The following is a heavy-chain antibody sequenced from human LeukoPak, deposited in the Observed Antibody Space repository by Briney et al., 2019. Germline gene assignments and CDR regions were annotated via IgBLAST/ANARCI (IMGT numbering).Heavy chain of an antibody. Sequence: GESLKISCKGSGNSFTTYWIGWVRQMPGKGLEWMGIIYPDDSDTRYSPSFKGQVTISADKSISTAYLQWSSLKASDTAMYYCAKTSGLVGARPGWDYFDYWGQGTLVTVSS. CDR2: IYPDDSDT. J-gene: IGHJ4*02. CDR3: AKTSGLVGARPGWDYFDY. D-gene: IGHD1-26*01. V-gene: IGHV5-51*01. CDR1: GNSFTTYW.